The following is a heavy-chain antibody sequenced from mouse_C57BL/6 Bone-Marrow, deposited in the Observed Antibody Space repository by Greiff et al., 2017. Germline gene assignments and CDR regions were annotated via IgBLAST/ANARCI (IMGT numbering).Heavy chain of an antibody. V-gene: IGHV5-6*01. Sequence: EVQRVESGGDLVKPGGSLKLFCAASGFTFSSYGMSWVRQTPDKRLEWVATISSGGSYTYYPDSVKGRFTISRDNAKNTLYLQMSSLKSEDTAMYYCARHYPTVVPGDYWGQGTSVTVSS. CDR1: GFTFSSYG. D-gene: IGHD1-1*01. CDR3: ARHYPTVVPGDY. J-gene: IGHJ4*01. CDR2: ISSGGSYT.